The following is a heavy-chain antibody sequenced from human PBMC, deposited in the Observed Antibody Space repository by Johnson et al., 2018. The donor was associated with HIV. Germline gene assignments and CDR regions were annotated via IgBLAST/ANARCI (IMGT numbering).Heavy chain of an antibody. CDR2: ISSGGSSI. D-gene: IGHD1-26*01. J-gene: IGHJ3*02. CDR1: GFSFGDYY. V-gene: IGHV3-11*04. Sequence: QVQLVESGGGLVKPGGSLRLSCEASGFSFGDYYMTWIRQAPGKGLEWVSYISSGGSSIKYADSVKGRFTIPRDNCRNALYLEMNSLRVDETAVYYCTRDDSGSKSLVAFDIWGQGTMATVSS. CDR3: TRDDSGSKSLVAFDI.